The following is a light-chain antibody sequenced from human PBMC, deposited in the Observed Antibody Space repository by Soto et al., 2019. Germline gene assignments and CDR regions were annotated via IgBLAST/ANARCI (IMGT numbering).Light chain of an antibody. CDR2: EVN. J-gene: IGLJ1*01. CDR3: SSYAGSSNV. V-gene: IGLV2-8*01. Sequence: QSVLTQPPSAXXSPGPSVAISCTGTSSDVGGYNYVSWYQQHPGKAPKLMIYEVNKRPSGVPDRFSGSKSGNTASLTVSGLHAEDEADYYCSSYAGSSNVFGTGTKLTVL. CDR1: SSDVGGYNY.